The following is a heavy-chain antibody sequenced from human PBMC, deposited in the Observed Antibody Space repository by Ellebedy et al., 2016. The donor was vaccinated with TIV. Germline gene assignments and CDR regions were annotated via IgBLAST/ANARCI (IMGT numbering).Heavy chain of an antibody. Sequence: GESLKISCAASGFTLSSYSMNWVRQAPGKGLEWVSVIYSGGTTHYADSVKGRFTISRDKSKNTMYLQMNSLRAEDTAVYYCAGHGDRAITHWGQGTLVTVSS. J-gene: IGHJ4*02. CDR1: GFTLSSYS. D-gene: IGHD5-18*01. V-gene: IGHV3-66*04. CDR3: AGHGDRAITH. CDR2: IYSGGTT.